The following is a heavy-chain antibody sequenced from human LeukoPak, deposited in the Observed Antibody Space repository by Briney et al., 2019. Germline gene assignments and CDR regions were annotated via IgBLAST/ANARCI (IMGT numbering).Heavy chain of an antibody. V-gene: IGHV1-8*01. D-gene: IGHD3-10*01. CDR2: MNPNSGNT. Sequence: ASVTVSCKASGYTFTSYDINWVRQAPGQGLEWMGWMNPNSGNTGYAQKFQGRVTITRNTSISTAYMELSSLRSEDTAVYYCARGLRITMVRGVTLGYWGQGTLVTVSS. J-gene: IGHJ4*02. CDR3: ARGLRITMVRGVTLGY. CDR1: GYTFTSYD.